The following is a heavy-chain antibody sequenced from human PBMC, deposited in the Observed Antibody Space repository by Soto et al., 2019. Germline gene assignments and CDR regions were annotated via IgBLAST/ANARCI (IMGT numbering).Heavy chain of an antibody. Sequence: VQLLESGGGLIQPGGSLRLSCAASGFTFSYGIHWLRQAPGKGLEWVAYISYDSSNKFYGDSVKGRFTISRDNSKKPQFPQMKSLPAEDTAVYYCAKLVIGYCSGNTCDDYWGQGTLVAVSS. J-gene: IGHJ4*02. V-gene: IGHV3-30*18. CDR3: AKLVIGYCSGNTCDDY. D-gene: IGHD2-15*01. CDR2: ISYDSSNK. CDR1: GFTFSYG.